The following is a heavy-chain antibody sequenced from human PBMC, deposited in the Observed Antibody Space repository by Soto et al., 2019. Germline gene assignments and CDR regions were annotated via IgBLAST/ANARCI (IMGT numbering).Heavy chain of an antibody. J-gene: IGHJ4*02. CDR1: GFTFSSYS. Sequence: GGSVRLSCAASGFTFSSYSMNWVRQAPGKGLEWVSSISSSSSYIYYADSVKGRFTISRDNAKNSLYLQMDSLRAEDTAVYYCARDLQNLAFDYWGQGTLVTVSS. CDR3: ARDLQNLAFDY. V-gene: IGHV3-21*01. CDR2: ISSSSSYI.